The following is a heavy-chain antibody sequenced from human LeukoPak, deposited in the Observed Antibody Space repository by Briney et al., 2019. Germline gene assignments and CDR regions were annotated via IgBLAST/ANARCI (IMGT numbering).Heavy chain of an antibody. V-gene: IGHV4-39*07. D-gene: IGHD2-15*01. CDR3: ARVAAKTVDY. CDR2: IYYSGSA. J-gene: IGHJ4*02. Sequence: SETLSLTCTVSGGSISSSSYYWGWIRQPPGKGLEWIGSIYYSGSANYNPSLKSRVTISVDTSKNQFSLKLSSVTAADTAVYYCARVAAKTVDYWGQGTLVTVSS. CDR1: GGSISSSSYY.